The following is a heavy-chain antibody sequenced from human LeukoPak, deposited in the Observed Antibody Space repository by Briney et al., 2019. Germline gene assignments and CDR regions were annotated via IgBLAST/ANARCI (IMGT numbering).Heavy chain of an antibody. J-gene: IGHJ4*02. CDR3: ARGVDGAY. V-gene: IGHV4-34*01. CDR2: INHSGST. D-gene: IGHD3-16*01. CDR1: GGSFSGYY. Sequence: PSETLSLTCAVYGGSFSGYYWSWIRQPPGKGLEWIGEINHSGSTNYNPSLKSRVTISVDTFKNRFSLKLSSVTAADTAVYYCARGVDGAYWGQGTLVTVSS.